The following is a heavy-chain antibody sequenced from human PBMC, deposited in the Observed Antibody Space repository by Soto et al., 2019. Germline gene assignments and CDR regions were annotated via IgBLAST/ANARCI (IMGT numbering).Heavy chain of an antibody. CDR3: VRGWSSTAAGFDC. V-gene: IGHV1-2*02. J-gene: IGHJ4*02. CDR2: INPDTGGT. Sequence: QVQLVQSGAEVRMPGASVKVSCKASGYSFTGYYMHWVRQAPGQGLQWMGWINPDTGGTDYAQKFQGRVTMTRDTSISTAYMDLSSLTSVDTAVYYCVRGWSSTAAGFDCWGQGTLVTVSS. CDR1: GYSFTGYY. D-gene: IGHD2-15*01.